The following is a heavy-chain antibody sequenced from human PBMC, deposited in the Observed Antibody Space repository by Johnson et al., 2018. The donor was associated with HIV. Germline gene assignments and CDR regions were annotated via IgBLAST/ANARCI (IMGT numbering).Heavy chain of an antibody. J-gene: IGHJ3*02. Sequence: QVQLVESGGGVVQPGRSLTLSCAASGFTFSSYAMHWVRQAPGKGLEWVAVISYDGTNEYYADSVKGRLTISRDNSKNTVYLQMNSLRAEDTAVYYCARDPNYYDSAAFDIWGQGTMVTVSS. CDR2: ISYDGTNE. CDR1: GFTFSSYA. CDR3: ARDPNYYDSAAFDI. V-gene: IGHV3-30*04. D-gene: IGHD3-22*01.